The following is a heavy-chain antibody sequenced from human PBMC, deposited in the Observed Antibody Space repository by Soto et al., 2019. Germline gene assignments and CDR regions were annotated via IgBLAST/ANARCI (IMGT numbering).Heavy chain of an antibody. J-gene: IGHJ6*02. CDR3: ARRGDYYYYGMDV. CDR1: GFTFSDYY. CDR2: ISSSSSYT. D-gene: IGHD3-16*01. Sequence: QVQLVESGGGLVKPGGSLRPSCAASGFTFSDYYMSWIRQAPGKGLEWVSYISSSSSYTNYADSVKGRFTISRDNAKNSLYLQMNSLRAEDTAVYYCARRGDYYYYGMDVWGQGTTVTVSS. V-gene: IGHV3-11*05.